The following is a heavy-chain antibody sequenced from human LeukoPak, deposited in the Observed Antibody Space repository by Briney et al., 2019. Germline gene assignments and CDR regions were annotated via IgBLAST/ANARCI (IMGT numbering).Heavy chain of an antibody. D-gene: IGHD6-19*01. Sequence: GGSLRLSCAASGFTFSSYDMHWVRQATGKGLEWVSAIGTAGDTYYPGSVKGRFTISRENAKNSLYLQMNSLRAGDTAVYYCARGGSGWYKDTNGPFDYWGQGTLVTVSS. J-gene: IGHJ4*02. CDR1: GFTFSSYD. V-gene: IGHV3-13*01. CDR3: ARGGSGWYKDTNGPFDY. CDR2: IGTAGDT.